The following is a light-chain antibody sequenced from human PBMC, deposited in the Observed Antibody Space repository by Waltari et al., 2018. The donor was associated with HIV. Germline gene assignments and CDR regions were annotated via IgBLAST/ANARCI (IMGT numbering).Light chain of an antibody. J-gene: IGKJ4*01. CDR2: AAS. V-gene: IGKV1-39*01. Sequence: DIQMTQSPSSLSASVGDRVTITCRASQTISSYLNWYQQKPGKAPKPLIYAASSLQSGVPSRFSGSGSGTDFTLTISSLQPEDFATYYCQQSYSPLTFGGGTKVEI. CDR1: QTISSY. CDR3: QQSYSPLT.